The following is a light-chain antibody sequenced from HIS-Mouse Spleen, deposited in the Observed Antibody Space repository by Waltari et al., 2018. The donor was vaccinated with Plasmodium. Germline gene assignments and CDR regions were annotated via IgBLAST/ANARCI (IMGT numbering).Light chain of an antibody. CDR3: MIWPSNASGV. CDR2: YYSDSDK. J-gene: IGLJ3*02. CDR1: SDINVGSYN. V-gene: IGLV5-37*01. Sequence: QPVLTQPPSSSASPGESARLTCTLPSDINVGSYNIYWYQQKPGSPPRYPLYYYSDSDKGQGSGVPSRFSGSKDASDNTVILLISGLQSEDEADYYCMIWPSNASGVFGGGTKLTVL.